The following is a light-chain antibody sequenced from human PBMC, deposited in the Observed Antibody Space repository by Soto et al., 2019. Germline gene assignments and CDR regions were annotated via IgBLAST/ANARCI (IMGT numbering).Light chain of an antibody. V-gene: IGKV3-20*01. CDR1: QSVSNNF. CDR2: GTS. Sequence: IVLTQSPGTLSSSPGERATLSCRASQSVSNNFLAWYQYKPGQAPRLVIYGTSSRFTGIPDRFSGSGSGTDFTLTISRLEPADSAVYYCQQFGISPYTFGQGTKLEIK. J-gene: IGKJ2*01. CDR3: QQFGISPYT.